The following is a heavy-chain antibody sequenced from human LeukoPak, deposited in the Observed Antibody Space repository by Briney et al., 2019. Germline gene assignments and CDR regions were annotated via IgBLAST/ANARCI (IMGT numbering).Heavy chain of an antibody. CDR3: VRVNYGGNSGYHFDQ. D-gene: IGHD4-23*01. CDR1: GFTLRSYA. J-gene: IGHJ4*02. CDR2: ISDGGDGT. V-gene: IGHV3-23*01. Sequence: PGGSLRLSCEASGFTLRSYAMSWVRQAPGKGLELVADISDGGDGTHYADSVKGRFTISRDNPKNIVFLQLNSLRAQDTAIYYCVRVNYGGNSGYHFDQWGQGTLVTVSS.